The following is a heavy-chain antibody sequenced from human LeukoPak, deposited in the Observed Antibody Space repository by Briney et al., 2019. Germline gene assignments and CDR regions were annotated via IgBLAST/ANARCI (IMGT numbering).Heavy chain of an antibody. V-gene: IGHV3-7*01. J-gene: IGHJ4*01. D-gene: IGHD6-13*01. CDR1: GFTFTDYW. Sequence: GGSLRLSCEVSGFTFTDYWMNWVRQAQGKGPEWVASIRQDGSEKTYVDSVKGRFTISRDNTKNSLSLQLNGLRAEDTAVYYCARDGTAAGLYFDLWGQGTLVTVSS. CDR3: ARDGTAAGLYFDL. CDR2: IRQDGSEK.